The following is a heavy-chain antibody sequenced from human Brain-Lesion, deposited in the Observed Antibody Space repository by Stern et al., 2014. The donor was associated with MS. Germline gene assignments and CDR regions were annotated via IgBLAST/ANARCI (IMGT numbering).Heavy chain of an antibody. J-gene: IGHJ4*02. V-gene: IGHV3-7*01. CDR3: ARGGSRVPDY. CDR1: GFTFSRYW. D-gene: IGHD2-2*01. Sequence: EVQLEESGGGLVQPGGSLRLSCAASGFTFSRYWMRWARQAPGKGLEWVAHIKEDGSESHYVDSVKGRFTMSRDNAKNSLYLQMNSLRAEDTAVYHCARGGSRVPDYWGQGTLVTVSS. CDR2: IKEDGSES.